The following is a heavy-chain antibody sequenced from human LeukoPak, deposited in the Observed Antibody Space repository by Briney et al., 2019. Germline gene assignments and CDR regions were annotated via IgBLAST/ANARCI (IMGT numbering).Heavy chain of an antibody. CDR2: IKQDGSEK. Sequence: GGSLRLSCAASGFTFSSYWMSWVRQAPGKGLEWVANIKQDGSEKYYVDSVKGRFTISRDNAKNSLYLQMNSLRAEGTAVYYCARNFMVGYMDVWGKGTTVTVSS. V-gene: IGHV3-7*01. J-gene: IGHJ6*03. D-gene: IGHD3-10*01. CDR1: GFTFSSYW. CDR3: ARNFMVGYMDV.